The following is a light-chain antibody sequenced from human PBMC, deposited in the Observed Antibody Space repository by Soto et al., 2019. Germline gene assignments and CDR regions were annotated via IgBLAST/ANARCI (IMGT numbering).Light chain of an antibody. J-gene: IGKJ1*01. V-gene: IGKV3-15*01. CDR3: QQNKDWPGT. CDR2: DAS. Sequence: EIVMTQYPATLSVSPGERASLSCRASQSVSSYLAWFQQKPGQAPRLLIYDASTRATGIPVRFSGSGSGTEFTLTISSLQSEDFGVYYCQQNKDWPGTFGQGTKLDIK. CDR1: QSVSSY.